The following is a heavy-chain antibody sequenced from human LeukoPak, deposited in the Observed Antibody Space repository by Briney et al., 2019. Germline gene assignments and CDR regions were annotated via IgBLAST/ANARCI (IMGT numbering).Heavy chain of an antibody. Sequence: PGGSLRLSCAASGFTFSSYWMSWVRQAPGKGLEWVANIKQDGSEKYYVDSVKGRFTISRDNAKNSLYLQMNSLRAEDTAVYCCARAWSSSRPYYFDYWGQGTLVTVSS. CDR3: ARAWSSSRPYYFDY. CDR2: IKQDGSEK. J-gene: IGHJ4*02. D-gene: IGHD6-13*01. V-gene: IGHV3-7*01. CDR1: GFTFSSYW.